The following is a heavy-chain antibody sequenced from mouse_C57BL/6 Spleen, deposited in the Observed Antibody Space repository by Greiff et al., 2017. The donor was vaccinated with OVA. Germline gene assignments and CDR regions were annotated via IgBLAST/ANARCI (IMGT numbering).Heavy chain of an antibody. Sequence: EVQLQESGPELVKPGASVKMSCKASGYTFTDYNMHWVKQSHGKSLEWIGYINPNNGGTSYNQKFKGKATLTVNKSSSTAYMELRSLTSEDDAAYYYARSAGDAWFAYWGQGTLVTVSA. D-gene: IGHD3-3*01. CDR1: GYTFTDYN. V-gene: IGHV1-22*01. CDR2: INPNNGGT. J-gene: IGHJ3*01. CDR3: ARSAGDAWFAY.